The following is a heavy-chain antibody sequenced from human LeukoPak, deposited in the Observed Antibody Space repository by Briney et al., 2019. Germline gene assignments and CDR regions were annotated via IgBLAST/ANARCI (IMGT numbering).Heavy chain of an antibody. D-gene: IGHD1-26*01. CDR2: INSEGGST. Sequence: GGSLRLSCAASGFTFSSFWMHWVRQAPGKGLEFVSSINSEGGSTYYSDSVRGRFTISRDNSKNTLYLQLTSLRPEDTATYYCVRGADWGQGTLVTVSS. CDR1: GFTFSSFW. J-gene: IGHJ4*02. CDR3: VRGAD. V-gene: IGHV3-64D*06.